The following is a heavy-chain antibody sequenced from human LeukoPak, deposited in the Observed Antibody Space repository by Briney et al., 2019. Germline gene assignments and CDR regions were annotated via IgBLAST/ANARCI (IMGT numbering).Heavy chain of an antibody. J-gene: IGHJ4*02. CDR1: GYTFTGYY. CDR3: ARAFGNRAPYDSSGYYTRYYFDY. Sequence: ASVKVSCKASGYTFTGYYMHWVRQAPGQGLEWMGWINPNSGGTNYAQKFQGRVTMTRDASISTAYMELSRLRSDDTAVYYCARAFGNRAPYDSSGYYTRYYFDYWGQGTLVTVSS. D-gene: IGHD3-22*01. CDR2: INPNSGGT. V-gene: IGHV1-2*02.